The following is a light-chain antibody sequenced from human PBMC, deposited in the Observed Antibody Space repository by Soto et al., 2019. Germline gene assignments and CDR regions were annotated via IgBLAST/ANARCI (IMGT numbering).Light chain of an antibody. CDR1: QRISGW. CDR3: QQYNSYSST. Sequence: SEMKQYPYTLSASLGDTVTITCRASQRISGWLAWHQQKPGKAPKLLIYDVSALKRGVPPRFSGSGSETDFTLTISSLQPEDFATYYCQQYNSYSSTFGQGTKLAIK. CDR2: DVS. V-gene: IGKV1-5*01. J-gene: IGKJ1*01.